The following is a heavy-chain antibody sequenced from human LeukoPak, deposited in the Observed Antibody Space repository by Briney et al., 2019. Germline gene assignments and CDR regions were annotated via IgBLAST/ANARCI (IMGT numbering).Heavy chain of an antibody. CDR1: GFTFSSYE. J-gene: IGHJ6*04. CDR3: ARDGPRISSTDYYYGMDV. CDR2: ISSSGSTI. Sequence: GGSLRLSCAASGFTFSSYEMNWVRQAPGKGLEWVSYISSSGSTIYYADSVKGRFTISRGNAKNSLYLQMNSLRAEDTAVYYCARDGPRISSTDYYYGMDVWGKGTTVTVSS. V-gene: IGHV3-48*03. D-gene: IGHD2/OR15-2a*01.